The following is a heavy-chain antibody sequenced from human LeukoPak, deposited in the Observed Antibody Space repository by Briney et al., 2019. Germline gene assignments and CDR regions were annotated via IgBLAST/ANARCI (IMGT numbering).Heavy chain of an antibody. CDR3: ATGSYLYDAFDI. J-gene: IGHJ3*02. CDR1: GYTFTAYY. CDR2: INPNSGGT. D-gene: IGHD1-26*01. V-gene: IGHV1-2*02. Sequence: SVRLSSTASGYTFTAYYMHWVRQAPGQALEWMGWINPNSGGTNFAQRFQGRVTMTRDTSISTAYMEVSRLRSDDTAVYYCATGSYLYDAFDIWGQGTMVTVSS.